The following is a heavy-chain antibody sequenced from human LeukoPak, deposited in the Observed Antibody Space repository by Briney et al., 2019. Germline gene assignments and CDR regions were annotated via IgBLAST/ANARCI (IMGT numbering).Heavy chain of an antibody. CDR2: ISWNSASV. J-gene: IGHJ4*02. CDR1: GFTFDDYG. CDR3: AKDYGYSSSWYDY. V-gene: IGHV3-9*01. Sequence: HSGRSLRLSCEASGFTFDDYGMHCVRQAPGKGLEWVSTISWNSASVGYVDSVKGRFTISRDNAKKTLYLQMNSLRPEDTALYYCAKDYGYSSSWYDYWGQGTLVTVSS. D-gene: IGHD6-13*01.